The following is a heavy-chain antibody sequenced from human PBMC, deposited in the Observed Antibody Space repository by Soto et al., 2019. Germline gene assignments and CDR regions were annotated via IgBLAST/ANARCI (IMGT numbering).Heavy chain of an antibody. V-gene: IGHV1-69*13. CDR1: GGTFSSYA. CDR3: AADTKHVWPTTHFFDS. Sequence: SVKVSCKASGGTFSSYAISWVRQAPGQGLEWMGGIIPIFGTANYAQKFQGRVTITADESTSTAYMELSSLRVEDTAVYYCAADTKHVWPTTHFFDSWGQGTLVTVSS. CDR2: IIPIFGTA. D-gene: IGHD2-21*01. J-gene: IGHJ4*02.